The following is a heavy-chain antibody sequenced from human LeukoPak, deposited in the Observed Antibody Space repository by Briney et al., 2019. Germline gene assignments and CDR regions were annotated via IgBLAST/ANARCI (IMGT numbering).Heavy chain of an antibody. D-gene: IGHD3-22*01. V-gene: IGHV4-31*03. J-gene: IGHJ6*03. CDR1: GGSISRGGYF. Sequence: PSETLSLTCTVSGGSISRGGYFWSWIRQHPGKGLEWIAHIYHAGSTHDNPSLRGRVAISLDTSANQFSLRLSSVTAADTAVYFCARATHYSASTGGPYMDVWGQGTTVTVSS. CDR3: ARATHYSASTGGPYMDV. CDR2: IYHAGST.